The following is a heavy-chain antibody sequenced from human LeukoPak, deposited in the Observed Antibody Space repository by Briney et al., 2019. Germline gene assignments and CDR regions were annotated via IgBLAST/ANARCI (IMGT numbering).Heavy chain of an antibody. CDR3: ARHQTNDILTGYYMDYFDY. CDR2: IYYRGST. J-gene: IGHJ4*02. CDR1: GGSISNSSYY. D-gene: IGHD3-9*01. Sequence: SETLSLTCTVSGGSISNSSYYWGWIRQPPGKDLEWIGSIYYRGSTYYNASLKSRVTISVDTSKNQFSLKLSSVTAADTAVYYCARHQTNDILTGYYMDYFDYWGQGTLVTVSS. V-gene: IGHV4-39*01.